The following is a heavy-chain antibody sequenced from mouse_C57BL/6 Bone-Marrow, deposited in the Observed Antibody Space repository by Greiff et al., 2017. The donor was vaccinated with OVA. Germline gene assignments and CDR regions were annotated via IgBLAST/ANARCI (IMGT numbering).Heavy chain of an antibody. CDR2: IYPGSGST. Sequence: QVQLQQPGAELVKPGASVKMSCKASGYTFTSYWITWVKQRPGQGLEWIGDIYPGSGSTNYNEKFKSKATLTVDTSSSTAYMQLSSLTSEDSAVYYGARKALTLGYWYFDVWGTGTTVTVSS. D-gene: IGHD1-1*02. J-gene: IGHJ1*03. CDR3: ARKALTLGYWYFDV. V-gene: IGHV1-55*01. CDR1: GYTFTSYW.